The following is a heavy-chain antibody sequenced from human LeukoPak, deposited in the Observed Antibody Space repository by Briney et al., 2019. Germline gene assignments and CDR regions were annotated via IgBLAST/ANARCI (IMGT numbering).Heavy chain of an antibody. CDR3: ARDPGYSGYGEGSFDS. V-gene: IGHV1-18*01. CDR2: ISAYNGNT. J-gene: IGHJ4*02. CDR1: GYTFTSYG. D-gene: IGHD5-12*01. Sequence: ASVKVSCKASGYTFTSYGITWVRQAPGQGLEWMGWISAYNGNTNYAQKLQGRVTMATDGSTSTAYMELRGLKSDDSAVYYCARDPGYSGYGEGSFDSWGQGTLVTVSS.